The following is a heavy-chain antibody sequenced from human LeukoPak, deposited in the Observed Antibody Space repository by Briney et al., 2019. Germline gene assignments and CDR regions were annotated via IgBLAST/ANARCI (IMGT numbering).Heavy chain of an antibody. V-gene: IGHV1-18*01. CDR2: ITTHNGNT. CDR1: GYTFTNYG. D-gene: IGHD6-13*01. CDR3: ARDRSSSRGYFDY. J-gene: IGHJ4*02. Sequence: ASVKVSCKASGYTFTNYGINWVRQAPGQGLEWMGWITTHNGNTNYAQKLQGRVTMTTDTSTSTAYMELRSLRSDDTAVYYCARDRSSSRGYFDYWGQGTLVTVSS.